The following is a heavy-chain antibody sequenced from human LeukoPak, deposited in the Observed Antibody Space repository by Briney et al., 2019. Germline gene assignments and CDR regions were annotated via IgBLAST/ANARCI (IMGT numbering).Heavy chain of an antibody. CDR2: ISNSGTTR. J-gene: IGHJ5*02. CDR3: ARDQTGITVAATGWFDP. CDR1: GFTFSDYY. V-gene: IGHV3-11*04. Sequence: KTGGSLRLSCAASGFTFSDYYMSWIRQAPGRGLEWVSYISNSGTTRYYADSVKGRFTISRDNAKNSLYLQMNSLRAEDTAVYYCARDQTGITVAATGWFDPWGRGTLVTVSS. D-gene: IGHD6-19*01.